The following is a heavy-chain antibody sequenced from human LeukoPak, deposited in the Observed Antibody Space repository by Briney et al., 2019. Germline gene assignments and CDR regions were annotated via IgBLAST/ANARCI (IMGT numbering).Heavy chain of an antibody. Sequence: ASVKVSRKASGYTFTSYGISWVRQAPGQGLEWMGWISAYNGNTNYAQKLQGRVTMTTDTSTSTAYMELRSLRSDDTAVYYCARDLVRHCGGDCYSYYYGMDVWGQGTTVTVSS. CDR1: GYTFTSYG. J-gene: IGHJ6*02. CDR3: ARDLVRHCGGDCYSYYYGMDV. CDR2: ISAYNGNT. V-gene: IGHV1-18*01. D-gene: IGHD2-21*02.